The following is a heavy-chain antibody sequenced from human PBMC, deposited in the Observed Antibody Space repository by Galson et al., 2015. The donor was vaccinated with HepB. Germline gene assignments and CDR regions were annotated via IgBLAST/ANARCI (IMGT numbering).Heavy chain of an antibody. CDR1: GGTFSSYA. V-gene: IGHV1-69*04. CDR3: ARVGDCSSTSCPDY. Sequence: SVKVSCKASGGTFSSYAISWVRQAPGQGLEWMGRIIPILGIANYAQKFQGRVTITADKSTSTAYMELSSLRSEDTAVYYCARVGDCSSTSCPDYWGQGTLVTVSS. CDR2: IIPILGIA. J-gene: IGHJ4*02. D-gene: IGHD2-2*01.